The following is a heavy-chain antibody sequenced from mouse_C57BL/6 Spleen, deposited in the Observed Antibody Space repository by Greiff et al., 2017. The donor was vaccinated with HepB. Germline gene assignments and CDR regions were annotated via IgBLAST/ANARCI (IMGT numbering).Heavy chain of an antibody. Sequence: EVNLVESGGGLVKPGGSLKLSCAASGFTFSSYAMSWVRQTPEKRLEWVATISDGGSYTYYPDNVKGRFTISRDNAKNNLYLQMSHLKSEDTAMYYCARVSDGYYAWFAYWGQGTLVTVSA. J-gene: IGHJ3*01. CDR1: GFTFSSYA. V-gene: IGHV5-4*03. CDR2: ISDGGSYT. CDR3: ARVSDGYYAWFAY. D-gene: IGHD2-3*01.